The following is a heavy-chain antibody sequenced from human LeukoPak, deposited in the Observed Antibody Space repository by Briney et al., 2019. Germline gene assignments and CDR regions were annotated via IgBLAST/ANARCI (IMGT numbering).Heavy chain of an antibody. J-gene: IGHJ4*02. D-gene: IGHD2-21*01. CDR2: IRYDGNNK. CDR1: GFTFSSYG. CDR3: AKDLGGDLDY. Sequence: PGGSLRLSCAASGFTFSSYGMHWVRQAPGKGLEWVAFIRYDGNNKYYANSVKGRITVSRDDSENTLYLQMNSLRAEDTAVYYCAKDLGGDLDYWGQGTLVTVSS. V-gene: IGHV3-30*02.